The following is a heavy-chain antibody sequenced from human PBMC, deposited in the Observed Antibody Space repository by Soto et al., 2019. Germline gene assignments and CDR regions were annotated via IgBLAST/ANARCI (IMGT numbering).Heavy chain of an antibody. CDR1: GVTFSSYA. D-gene: IGHD5-12*01. CDR2: IMPIFGTA. CDR3: ARELATTNYYYYGMDV. Sequence: QVQLVQSGAEVKKPGSSVKVSCKASGVTFSSYAISWVRQAPGQGLEWMGGIMPIFGTANYAQKFQGRVTITADESTSTAYMELSRLRSEDTGVYYCARELATTNYYYYGMDVWGQGTTVTVSS. J-gene: IGHJ6*02. V-gene: IGHV1-69*01.